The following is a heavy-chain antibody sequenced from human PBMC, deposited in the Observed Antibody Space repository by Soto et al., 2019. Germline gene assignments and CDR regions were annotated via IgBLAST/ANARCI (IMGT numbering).Heavy chain of an antibody. Sequence: EVQLLESGGGLVQPGGSLRLSCAASGFTFSSYAMSWVRQAPGKGLEWVSAISGSGGSTYYADSVKDRFTISRVNSKNTLYLQMMSLRADDTAVNYCAKDIVVVVAATRKPSWFGPCGQGNLVTVSS. CDR2: ISGSGGST. CDR1: GFTFSSYA. J-gene: IGHJ5*02. CDR3: AKDIVVVVAATRKPSWFGP. V-gene: IGHV3-23*01. D-gene: IGHD2-15*01.